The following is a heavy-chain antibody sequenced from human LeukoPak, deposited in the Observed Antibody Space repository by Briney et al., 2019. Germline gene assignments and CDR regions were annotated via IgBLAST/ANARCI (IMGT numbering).Heavy chain of an antibody. J-gene: IGHJ4*02. CDR3: ATASSGLFY. CDR1: GLTFSNAW. CDR2: IKRKTDGETT. V-gene: IGHV3-15*01. D-gene: IGHD3-16*01. Sequence: PGESLRLSCAASGLTFSNAWMSWVRQAPGEGLEWVGRIKRKTDGETTEYVATVKRRFPISRDDSKNTLYLQMNSLKTEYTVVYYCATASSGLFYWGQGTLVTVSS.